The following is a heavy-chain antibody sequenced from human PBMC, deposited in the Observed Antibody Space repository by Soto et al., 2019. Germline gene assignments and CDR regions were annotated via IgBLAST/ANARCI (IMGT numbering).Heavy chain of an antibody. J-gene: IGHJ4*02. V-gene: IGHV4-59*08. CDR1: GGSISRYY. CDR2: IYYSGST. D-gene: IGHD4-17*01. Sequence: SETLSRTCTVSGGSISRYYWSWIRQPPGKGLEWIGYIYYSGSTNYNPSLKSRVTISVDTSKNQFSLKLSSVTAADTAVYYCARRYGPGFDYWGQGTLVTVSS. CDR3: ARRYGPGFDY.